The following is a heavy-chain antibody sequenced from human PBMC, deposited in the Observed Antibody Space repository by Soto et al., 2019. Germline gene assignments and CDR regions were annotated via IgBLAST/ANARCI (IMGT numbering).Heavy chain of an antibody. V-gene: IGHV4-30-4*01. J-gene: IGHJ4*02. CDR1: GSYITSGDYH. Sequence: QVRLQESGPGLVKASQTLSLTCSVSGSYITSGDYHWTWIRQAPGKGLEWIGYISHSETTYSSPALKHRIIISSDFSMNQFSLRLNSVTAADTAVYFCAGFGVGDRDDTGGQGTLVTVSS. CDR2: ISHSETT. CDR3: AGFGVGDRDDT. D-gene: IGHD2-8*01.